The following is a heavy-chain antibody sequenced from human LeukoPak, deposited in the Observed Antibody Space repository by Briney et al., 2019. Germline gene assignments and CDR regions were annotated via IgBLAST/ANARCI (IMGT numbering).Heavy chain of an antibody. D-gene: IGHD5-12*01. Sequence: GGSLRLSCAASGFTFSSYGMHWVRQAPGKGLEWVAVISYDGSNKYYADSVKGRFTISRDNSKNTLYLQMNSLRAEDTAVYYCARTRSDIVAYFDYWGQGTLVTVSS. V-gene: IGHV3-30*03. CDR2: ISYDGSNK. CDR1: GFTFSSYG. J-gene: IGHJ4*02. CDR3: ARTRSDIVAYFDY.